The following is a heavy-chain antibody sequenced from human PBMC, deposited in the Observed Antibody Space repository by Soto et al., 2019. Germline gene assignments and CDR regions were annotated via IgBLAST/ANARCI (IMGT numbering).Heavy chain of an antibody. D-gene: IGHD3-3*01. J-gene: IGHJ3*02. CDR2: INSDGSST. Sequence: PGGSLRLSCAASGFTFSSYWMHWVHQAPGKGLVWVSRINSDGSSTSYADSVKGRFTISRDNAKNTLYLQMNSLRAEDTAVYYCARDDRFWVWAFDIWGQGTMVTVSS. V-gene: IGHV3-74*01. CDR3: ARDDRFWVWAFDI. CDR1: GFTFSSYW.